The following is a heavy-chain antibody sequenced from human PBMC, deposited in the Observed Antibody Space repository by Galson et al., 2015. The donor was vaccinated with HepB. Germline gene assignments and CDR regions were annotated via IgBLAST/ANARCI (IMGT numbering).Heavy chain of an antibody. CDR3: ARQVGVASGSTDY. V-gene: IGHV3-21*01. J-gene: IGHJ4*02. CDR2: ISRDNNNL. D-gene: IGHD2-8*01. CDR1: GFTFSRSC. Sequence: SLRLSCAASGFTFSRSCMNWVRQAPGKGLEWVSSISRDNNNLLYSDSVKGRFTISRDNAKKSLYLQMNSLRVEDTAGYYCARQVGVASGSTDYWGQGTLVTVSS.